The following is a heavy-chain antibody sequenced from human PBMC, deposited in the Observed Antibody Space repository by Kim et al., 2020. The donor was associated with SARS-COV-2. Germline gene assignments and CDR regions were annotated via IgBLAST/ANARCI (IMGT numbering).Heavy chain of an antibody. CDR1: GGSFSGYY. CDR2: INHSGST. V-gene: IGHV4-34*01. J-gene: IGHJ4*02. CDR3: ARERVSVAGGDY. D-gene: IGHD6-19*01. Sequence: SETLSLTCAVYGGSFSGYYWSWIRQPPGKGLEWIGEINHSGSTNYKPSLKSRVTISVDTSKNQFSLKLSSVTAADTAVYYCARERVSVAGGDYWGQGTLVTVSS.